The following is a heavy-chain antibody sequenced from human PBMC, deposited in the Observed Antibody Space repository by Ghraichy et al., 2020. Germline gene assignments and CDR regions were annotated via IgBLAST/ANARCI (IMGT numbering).Heavy chain of an antibody. CDR2: IIPILGIA. Sequence: SVKVSCKASGGTFSSYAISWVRQAPGQGLEWMGRIIPILGIANYEQKFQGRVTITADKSTSTAYMELSSLRSEDTAVYYCARDRGYGGENAFVIWGQGTMVTVSS. V-gene: IGHV1-69*04. CDR3: ARDRGYGGENAFVI. J-gene: IGHJ3*02. CDR1: GGTFSSYA. D-gene: IGHD4-23*01.